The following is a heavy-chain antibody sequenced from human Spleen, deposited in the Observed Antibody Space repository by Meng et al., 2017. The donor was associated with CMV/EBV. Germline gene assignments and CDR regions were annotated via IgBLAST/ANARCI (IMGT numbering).Heavy chain of an antibody. V-gene: IGHV3-30*02. CDR3: AKWQQLVGDYYYYGMDV. Sequence: GGSLRLSCAASGFTFSTHGMHWVRQAPGKGLEWLAFIRYDGSDEYYAASVRGRFTISRDNSKNTLSLQMNSLRAEDTAVYYCAKWQQLVGDYYYYGMDVWGQGTTVTVSS. D-gene: IGHD6-13*01. CDR2: IRYDGSDE. J-gene: IGHJ6*02. CDR1: GFTFSTHG.